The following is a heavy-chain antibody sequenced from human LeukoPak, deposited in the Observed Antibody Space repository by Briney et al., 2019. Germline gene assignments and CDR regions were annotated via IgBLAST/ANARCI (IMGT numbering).Heavy chain of an antibody. CDR1: AFTFSDYY. CDR3: ARDVNYYDSSVDY. CDR2: ISSSGSTI. J-gene: IGHJ4*02. Sequence: GGSLRLSCAASAFTFSDYYMSLIRQAPGKGLEWVSYISSSGSTIYYADSVKGRFTISRDNAKNSLYLQMNSLRAEDTAVYYCARDVNYYDSSVDYWGQGTLVTVSS. D-gene: IGHD3-22*01. V-gene: IGHV3-11*01.